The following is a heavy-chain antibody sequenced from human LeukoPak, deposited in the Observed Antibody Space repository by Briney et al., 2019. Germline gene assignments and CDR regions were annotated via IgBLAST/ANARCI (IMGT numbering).Heavy chain of an antibody. CDR1: GGSISSYY. Sequence: SETLSLTCTVSGGSISSYYWSWIRQPPGKGLEWIGYIYYSGSTNYNPSLKSRVTISVDTSKNQFSVKLSSVTAADTAVYYCARTRPNRDYFYYYMDVWGKGTTVTVSS. D-gene: IGHD2/OR15-2a*01. CDR2: IYYSGST. J-gene: IGHJ6*03. CDR3: ARTRPNRDYFYYYMDV. V-gene: IGHV4-59*01.